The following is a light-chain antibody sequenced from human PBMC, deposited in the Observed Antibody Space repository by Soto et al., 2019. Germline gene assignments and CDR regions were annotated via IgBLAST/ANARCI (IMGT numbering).Light chain of an antibody. CDR2: EVS. CDR3: RSYTSSNTVV. V-gene: IGLV2-14*01. Sequence: QSALTQPASVSGFPGQSITISCTGTSRDVGGYVSWYQQHPGKAPKLMIYEVSNRPSGVSNRFSGSKSGNTASLTISGLQAEDEADYYCRSYTSSNTVVFGGGTKLTVL. J-gene: IGLJ2*01. CDR1: SRDVGGY.